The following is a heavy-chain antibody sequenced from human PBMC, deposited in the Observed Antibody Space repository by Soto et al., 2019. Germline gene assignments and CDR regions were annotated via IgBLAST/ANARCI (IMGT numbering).Heavy chain of an antibody. J-gene: IGHJ5*02. CDR3: ARDNGACSTTTCYRYFDP. CDR1: GFTFSSFE. Sequence: PGGSLRLSRAASGFTFSSFEMNWVRQAPGKGLEWVSYINSGTTTYYADSVRGRFTISRDNAKNSLYLQMHSLRAEDTAVYYCARDNGACSTTTCYRYFDPWGQGTQVTVSS. D-gene: IGHD2-2*01. CDR2: INSGTTT. V-gene: IGHV3-48*03.